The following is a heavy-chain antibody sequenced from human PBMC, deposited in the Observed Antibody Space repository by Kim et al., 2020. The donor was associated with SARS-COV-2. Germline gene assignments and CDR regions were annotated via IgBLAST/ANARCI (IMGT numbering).Heavy chain of an antibody. Sequence: SQTLSLTCAISGDSVSSNSAAWNWIRQSPSRGLEWLGRTYYRSKWYNDYAVSVKSRITINPDTSKNQFSLQLNSVTPEDTAVYYCARDLSSSSKSYYYYGMDVWGQGTTVTVSS. D-gene: IGHD6-13*01. J-gene: IGHJ6*02. CDR2: TYYRSKWYN. CDR3: ARDLSSSSKSYYYYGMDV. CDR1: GDSVSSNSAA. V-gene: IGHV6-1*01.